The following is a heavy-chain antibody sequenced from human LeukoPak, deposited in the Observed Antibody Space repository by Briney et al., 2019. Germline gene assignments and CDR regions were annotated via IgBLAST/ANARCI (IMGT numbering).Heavy chain of an antibody. V-gene: IGHV3-74*01. J-gene: IGHJ4*02. CDR3: VRDRDFRIDY. CDR1: GFTFSSYW. D-gene: IGHD3-3*01. Sequence: GGPLRLSCAASGFTFSSYWMHWVRQAPGKGLMWVSRIKSDGSSTSYADSVKGRFTISRDNAKNTLYLQMNSLRAEDTTVYYCVRDRDFRIDYWGQGTLVTVSS. CDR2: IKSDGSST.